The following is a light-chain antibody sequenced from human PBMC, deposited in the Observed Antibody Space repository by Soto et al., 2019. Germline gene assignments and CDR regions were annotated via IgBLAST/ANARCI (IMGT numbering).Light chain of an antibody. Sequence: QAVVTQPPSVSGAPGQRVTISSTGRSSNIGAGFDVHWYQQLPGTAPKLLIYGNSNRPSGVPDRLSGSKSGTSASLTITGLQAEDAADYYCQSYDSSLSGWVFGGGTKLTVL. CDR3: QSYDSSLSGWV. J-gene: IGLJ3*02. CDR1: SSNIGAGFD. CDR2: GNS. V-gene: IGLV1-40*01.